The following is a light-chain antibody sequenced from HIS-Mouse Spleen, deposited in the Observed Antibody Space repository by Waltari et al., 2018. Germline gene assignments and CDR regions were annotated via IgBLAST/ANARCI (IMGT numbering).Light chain of an antibody. Sequence: SYELTQPPSVSVSPGQTARITCSGDALPKTYAYWYQQKSGQDPVLVIYEDSKRPSGIPERFSGSSSGKMATLTISGAQVEDEADYYCYSTDSSGNHRRVFGGGTKLTVL. CDR2: EDS. J-gene: IGLJ3*02. CDR1: ALPKTY. V-gene: IGLV3-10*01. CDR3: YSTDSSGNHRRV.